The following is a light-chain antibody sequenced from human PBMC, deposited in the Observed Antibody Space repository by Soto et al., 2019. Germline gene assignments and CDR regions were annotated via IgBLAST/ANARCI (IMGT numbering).Light chain of an antibody. CDR1: SSDVGYYNR. CDR2: EVT. J-gene: IGLJ3*02. CDR3: TSYTSSRIWV. Sequence: QSVLTQPPSVSGSPGQSVTISCTGTSSDVGYYNRVSWYQQPPGTAPKLMIYEVTNRPSGVPVRFSGSKSANTASLTISGLQAEDEADYYCTSYTSSRIWVFGGGTKLTVL. V-gene: IGLV2-18*02.